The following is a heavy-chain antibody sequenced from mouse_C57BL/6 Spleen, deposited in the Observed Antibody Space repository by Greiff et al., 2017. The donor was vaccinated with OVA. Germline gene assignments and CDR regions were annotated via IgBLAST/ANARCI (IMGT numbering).Heavy chain of an antibody. CDR2: INPSNGGP. CDR3: ARVGYGSSYEMDY. CDR1: GYTFTSYW. V-gene: IGHV1-53*01. J-gene: IGHJ4*01. Sequence: VQLQQPGTELVKPGASVKLSCKASGYTFTSYWMHWVKQRPGQGLEWIGNINPSNGGPNYNEKFKSKATLTVDKSSSTAYMQLSSLTSEDSAVYYCARVGYGSSYEMDYWGQGTSVTVSS. D-gene: IGHD1-1*01.